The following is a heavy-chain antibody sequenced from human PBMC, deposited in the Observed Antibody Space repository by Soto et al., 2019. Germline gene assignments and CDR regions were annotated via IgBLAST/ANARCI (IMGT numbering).Heavy chain of an antibody. CDR2: INHSGSA. D-gene: IGHD3-10*01. CDR1: GGSFSGYI. V-gene: IGHV4-34*01. Sequence: SETLSLTCDVYGGSFSGYIWTWIRQTPGKGLQWIGQINHSGSANYNPSLKSRVTISVDTSKNQFSLKLSSVTAADTAVYYCARITLWFGESTNWFDPWGQGTLVTVSS. CDR3: ARITLWFGESTNWFDP. J-gene: IGHJ5*02.